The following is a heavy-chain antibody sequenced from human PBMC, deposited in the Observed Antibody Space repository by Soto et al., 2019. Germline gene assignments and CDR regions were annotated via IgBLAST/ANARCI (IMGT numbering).Heavy chain of an antibody. D-gene: IGHD3-9*01. CDR2: IYSGGSTI. Sequence: GSLRLSCAASGFTVSSNYMSWVRQAPGKGLEWVSVIYSGGSTIYYADSVKGRFTISRDNAKNSLYLQMNSLRAEDTAVYYCERDPKLNDWIFIWFDPWGQGTLVTVSS. CDR1: GFTVSSNY. V-gene: IGHV3-53*01. CDR3: ERDPKLNDWIFIWFDP. J-gene: IGHJ5*02.